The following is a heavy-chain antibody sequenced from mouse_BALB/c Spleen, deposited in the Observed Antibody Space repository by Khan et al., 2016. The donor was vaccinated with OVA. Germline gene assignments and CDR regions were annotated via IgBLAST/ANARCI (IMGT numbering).Heavy chain of an antibody. V-gene: IGHV2-6-7*01. CDR1: GFSLTGYG. D-gene: IGHD2-10*01. Sequence: VELVESGPGLVAPSQSLSITCTVSGFSLTGYGVNWVRQPPGKGLEWLGMIWGDGSTDYYSALKSRLSTIKDNSKSQDFLKMNSLQTDDKARYYCARAYYGNYREAMDYWGQGTSVTVSS. CDR3: ARAYYGNYREAMDY. J-gene: IGHJ4*01. CDR2: IWGDGST.